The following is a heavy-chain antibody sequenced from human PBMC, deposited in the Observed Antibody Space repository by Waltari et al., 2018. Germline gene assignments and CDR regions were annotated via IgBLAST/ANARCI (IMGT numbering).Heavy chain of an antibody. CDR1: GYRFTSYW. Sequence: EVQLVQSGAEVKKPGESLKISCRGSGYRFTSYWIGSVRQMTGKGLEWMGIIYPGDSETRYSPSFQGQVTISADKSISTAYLQWSSLKASDTAMYYCASRYDSSGYYSGDAFDIWGQGTMVTVSS. CDR3: ASRYDSSGYYSGDAFDI. CDR2: IYPGDSET. J-gene: IGHJ3*02. D-gene: IGHD3-22*01. V-gene: IGHV5-51*01.